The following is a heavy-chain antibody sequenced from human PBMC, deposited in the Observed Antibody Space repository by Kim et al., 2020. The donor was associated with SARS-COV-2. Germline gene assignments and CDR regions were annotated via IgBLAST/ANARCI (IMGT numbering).Heavy chain of an antibody. Sequence: GGSLRPSCAASGFTFSSYGMHWVRQAPGKGLEWVAVISYDGSNKYYADSVKGRFTISRDNSKNTLYLQMNSLRAEDTAVYYCAKDQADYDSSGYYYGGHYFDYWGQGTLVTVSS. D-gene: IGHD3-22*01. CDR2: ISYDGSNK. CDR3: AKDQADYDSSGYYYGGHYFDY. J-gene: IGHJ4*02. CDR1: GFTFSSYG. V-gene: IGHV3-30*18.